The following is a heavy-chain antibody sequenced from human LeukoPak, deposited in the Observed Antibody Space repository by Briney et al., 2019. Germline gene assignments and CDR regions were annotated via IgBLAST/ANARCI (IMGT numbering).Heavy chain of an antibody. CDR2: IYRSGST. D-gene: IGHD6-19*01. CDR1: GGSFSGYY. CDR3: ARSREAGPGPYFDY. Sequence: AETLSLTCAAYGGSFSGYYWSWIRQPPGKGLEWIGEIYRSGSTNYNPSVKSRVSISVDTSKNQFSLKLSSVTPEDTAMYYCARSREAGPGPYFDYRRQATLNTVS. V-gene: IGHV4-34*01. J-gene: IGHJ4*02.